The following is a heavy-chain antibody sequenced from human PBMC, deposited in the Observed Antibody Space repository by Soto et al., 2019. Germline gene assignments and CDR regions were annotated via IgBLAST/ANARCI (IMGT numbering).Heavy chain of an antibody. CDR1: GGCISSGDYY. Sequence: SETLSLTCTVSGGCISSGDYYWSWIRQPPGKGLEWIGYIYYSGSTYYNPSLKSRVTISVDTSRNQFSLKLSSVTAADTAVYYCARAVYDSSGYYLDYWGQGTLVTVSS. D-gene: IGHD3-22*01. J-gene: IGHJ4*02. CDR2: IYYSGST. CDR3: ARAVYDSSGYYLDY. V-gene: IGHV4-30-4*01.